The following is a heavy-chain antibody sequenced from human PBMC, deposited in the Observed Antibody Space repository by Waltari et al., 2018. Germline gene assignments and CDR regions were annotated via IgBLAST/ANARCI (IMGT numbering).Heavy chain of an antibody. CDR3: AGVRAWNDAFDI. CDR2: ISGSGGST. D-gene: IGHD1-1*01. V-gene: IGHV3-23*01. CDR1: GFTFSSYA. Sequence: EVQLLESGGGLVQPGGSLRLSCAASGFTFSSYAMSWVRQAPGKGLEWVSAISGSGGSTYYADSVKGRFTISRDNSKNTLYLQMNSLRAEDTAVYYCAGVRAWNDAFDIWGQGTMVTVSS. J-gene: IGHJ3*02.